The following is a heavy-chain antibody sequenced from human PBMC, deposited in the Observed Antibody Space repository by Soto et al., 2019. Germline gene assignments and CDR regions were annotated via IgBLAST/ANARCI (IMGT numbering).Heavy chain of an antibody. D-gene: IGHD6-19*01. Sequence: GGSLRLSCAASGFTFSSYAMSWVRQAPGKGLEWVSAISGSGGSTYYADSVKGRFTISRDNSKNTLYLQMNSLRAEDTAVYYCAKDHTPTPLSSHYSSGWYPIGYWGQGTLVTVSS. CDR1: GFTFSSYA. CDR3: AKDHTPTPLSSHYSSGWYPIGY. J-gene: IGHJ4*02. CDR2: ISGSGGST. V-gene: IGHV3-23*01.